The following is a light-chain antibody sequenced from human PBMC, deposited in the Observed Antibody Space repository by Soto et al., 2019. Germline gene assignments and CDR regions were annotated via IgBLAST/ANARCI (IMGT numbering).Light chain of an antibody. V-gene: IGKV3-15*01. Sequence: EIVMTQSPATLSVSPGETAILSCRASQSVGKSVAWYQQKPGQTPRLLMYDAAGRATGGPDRFSGSGYGTGVTLIITTLQSEDFAVYYCQQYSEWPFTFGRGTSVDI. CDR1: QSVGKS. J-gene: IGKJ3*01. CDR2: DAA. CDR3: QQYSEWPFT.